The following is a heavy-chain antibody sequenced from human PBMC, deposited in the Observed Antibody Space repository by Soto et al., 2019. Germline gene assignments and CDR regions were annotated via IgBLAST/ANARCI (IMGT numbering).Heavy chain of an antibody. V-gene: IGHV3-23*01. CDR3: TNRGGGFDH. CDR2: VSGSGGST. J-gene: IGHJ4*02. CDR1: GFTLSAYA. D-gene: IGHD3-10*01. Sequence: EVQLLESGGGVVQPGGSLRFSCVVSGFTLSAYAMSWVRQAPGKGLEWVSTVSGSGGSTYYADSVRGRFSISRDNSKNTLYLQLSSLRADDTAVYYCTNRGGGFDHWGQGTLVTVSS.